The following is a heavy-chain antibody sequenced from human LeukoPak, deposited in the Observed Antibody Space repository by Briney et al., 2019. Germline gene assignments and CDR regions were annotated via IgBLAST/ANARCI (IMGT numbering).Heavy chain of an antibody. D-gene: IGHD5-18*01. Sequence: TGGSLRLSCAASGFTFSSYAMSWVRQAPGKGLECISGFGGSGGSTYYADSVKGRFTISRDNSKNTLYLQMNSLRAEDTAVYYCARGRGGYSYGYYYYYMDVWGKGTTVTVSS. J-gene: IGHJ6*03. CDR3: ARGRGGYSYGYYYYYMDV. CDR1: GFTFSSYA. CDR2: FGGSGGST. V-gene: IGHV3-23*01.